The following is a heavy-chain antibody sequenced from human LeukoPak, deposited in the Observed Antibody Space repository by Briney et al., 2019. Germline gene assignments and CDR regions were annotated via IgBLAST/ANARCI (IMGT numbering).Heavy chain of an antibody. CDR2: IYYSGST. CDR3: AGPYGGHDAFDI. J-gene: IGHJ3*02. V-gene: IGHV4-31*03. CDR1: GGSISSGGYY. Sequence: PSETLSLTCTVSGGSISSGGYYWSWIRQHPGKGLEWIGYIYYSGSTYYNPSLKSRVTISVDTSKNQFSLKLSSVTAADTAVYYCAGPYGGHDAFDIWGQGTMVTVSS. D-gene: IGHD3-16*01.